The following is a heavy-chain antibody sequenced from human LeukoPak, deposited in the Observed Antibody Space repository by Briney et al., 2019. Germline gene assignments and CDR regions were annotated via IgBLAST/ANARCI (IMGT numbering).Heavy chain of an antibody. CDR3: ARFIAEAGIEI. Sequence: GESLKISCKGSGYRFTTYWIGWVRQMPGKGLEWMGIIYPGDSETIYSPSFQGQVTISADKSVSTAYLQWSGLKASDTAMYYCARFIAEAGIEIWGQGTLVTVSS. J-gene: IGHJ4*02. D-gene: IGHD6-13*01. V-gene: IGHV5-51*01. CDR2: IYPGDSET. CDR1: GYRFTTYW.